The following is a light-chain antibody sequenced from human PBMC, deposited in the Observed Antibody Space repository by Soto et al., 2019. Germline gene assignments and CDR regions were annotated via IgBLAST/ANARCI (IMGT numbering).Light chain of an antibody. CDR2: KAS. Sequence: DVVMTQSPLSLPVTLGQPASISCRSSQSIVYSDGIAYLSWFHQRPGQSPRRLIYKASNRDSGVLHRFRGSWSGTDFTLQVNRMEAAEVGVLYCVHGTPSPPTFGRGTRFEI. J-gene: IGKJ1*01. CDR3: VHGTPSPPT. CDR1: QSIVYSDGIAY. V-gene: IGKV2-30*01.